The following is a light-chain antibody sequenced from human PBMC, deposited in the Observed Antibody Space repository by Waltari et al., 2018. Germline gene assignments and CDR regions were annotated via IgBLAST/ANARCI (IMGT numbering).Light chain of an antibody. J-gene: IGKJ1*01. CDR3: MQALQTPT. CDR2: LGS. Sequence: DIVMTQSPLSLPVTPGEPASISCRSSQRLLHSDGYHDLDWYLQRPGQSPQLLIYLGSNRASGVTDRCNGSGSGTDFTLKISRVEAEDVGVYYCMQALQTPTFGQGTKVEI. V-gene: IGKV2-28*01. CDR1: QRLLHSDGYHD.